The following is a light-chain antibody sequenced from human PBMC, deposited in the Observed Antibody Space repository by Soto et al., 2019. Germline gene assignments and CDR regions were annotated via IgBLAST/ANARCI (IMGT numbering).Light chain of an antibody. Sequence: QSVLTQPPSASGTPGQRVAISCSGSSPNIGSNFAYWYQHFQGTAPKLLSLRNNQRPSGVPDRFSASKSGTSASLSISGLRPEDEADYYCAAWEDSLKSVVFGGGTKLTVL. CDR2: RNN. V-gene: IGLV1-47*01. CDR1: SPNIGSNF. CDR3: AAWEDSLKSVV. J-gene: IGLJ2*01.